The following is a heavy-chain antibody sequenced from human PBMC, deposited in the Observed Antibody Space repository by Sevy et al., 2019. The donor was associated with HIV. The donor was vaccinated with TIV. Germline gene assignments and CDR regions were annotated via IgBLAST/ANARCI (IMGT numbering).Heavy chain of an antibody. V-gene: IGHV3-21*01. J-gene: IGHJ6*02. D-gene: IGHD3-10*01. CDR2: ISSSSNYI. Sequence: GGCLRLSCVASGFTFSTWSMNWVRQAPGKGLEWVSLISSSSNYIYYADSVKGRFTISRDNAKHSLYLQMNSLRAEDTAVYYCASDRDGSGSSGGYGMDVWGQGTTVTVSS. CDR3: ASDRDGSGSSGGYGMDV. CDR1: GFTFSTWS.